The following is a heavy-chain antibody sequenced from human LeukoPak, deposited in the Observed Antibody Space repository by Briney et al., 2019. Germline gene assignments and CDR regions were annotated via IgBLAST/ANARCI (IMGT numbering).Heavy chain of an antibody. Sequence: GGSLRLSCAASGFSVSDYFMAWVRQAPGKGLQWVSHIDRGGVTEDADSVKGRFTVSRDTSRNILYLQMSSLRADDTAMYYCARGRASTTIFDYSGQGTLVTVSS. CDR3: ARGRASTTIFDY. CDR2: IDRGGVT. V-gene: IGHV3-53*01. D-gene: IGHD5-12*01. J-gene: IGHJ4*02. CDR1: GFSVSDYF.